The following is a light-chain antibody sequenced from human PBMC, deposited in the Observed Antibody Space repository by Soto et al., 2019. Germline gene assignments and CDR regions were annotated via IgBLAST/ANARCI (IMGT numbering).Light chain of an antibody. CDR3: SSYTSSRTLYV. V-gene: IGLV2-14*01. CDR1: SSDVGGYNY. J-gene: IGLJ1*01. CDR2: EVS. Sequence: QSVLTQPASVSGSPGQSITISCTGTSSDVGGYNYVSWYQQHPGKAPKLMIYEVSNRPSGVSNRFSGSKSGNTASLTISGLQAEDEAEYYCSSYTSSRTLYVFGTGTKLTVL.